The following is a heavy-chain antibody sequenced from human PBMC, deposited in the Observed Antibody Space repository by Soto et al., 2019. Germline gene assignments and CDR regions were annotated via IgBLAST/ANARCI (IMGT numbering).Heavy chain of an antibody. D-gene: IGHD3-10*01. CDR1: GGSISSGGYY. J-gene: IGHJ3*02. CDR3: ARAADSGSFFGAFDI. V-gene: IGHV4-31*03. Sequence: QVQLQESGPGLVKPSQTLSLTCTVSGGSISSGGYYWGWIRQHPMKGLEWIGYIDYSGSPCYNPSLKSRVTISVDTSKSQFSLKLSSVTAADTAVYYCARAADSGSFFGAFDIWGQGTMVTVSS. CDR2: IDYSGSP.